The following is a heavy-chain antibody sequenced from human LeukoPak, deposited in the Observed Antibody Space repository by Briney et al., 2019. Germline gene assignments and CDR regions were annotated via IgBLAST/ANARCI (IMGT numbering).Heavy chain of an antibody. D-gene: IGHD6-19*01. Sequence: SETLSLTCAVYGGSFSGYYWSWLRQPPGKGLEWIGEINHSGSTNYNPSLKSRVTISVDTSKNQFSLKLSSVTAADTAVYYCASTGYSSGHDAFDIWGQGTMVTVSS. CDR1: GGSFSGYY. J-gene: IGHJ3*02. CDR3: ASTGYSSGHDAFDI. V-gene: IGHV4-34*01. CDR2: INHSGST.